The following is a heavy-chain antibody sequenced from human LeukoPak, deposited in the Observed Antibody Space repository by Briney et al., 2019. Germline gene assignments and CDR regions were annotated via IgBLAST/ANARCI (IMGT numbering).Heavy chain of an antibody. J-gene: IGHJ4*02. D-gene: IGHD6-13*01. V-gene: IGHV3-23*01. CDR3: AKVPYSSGWFVFDY. CDR1: GFTFSSYD. CDR2: ISGSGGST. Sequence: SGGSLRLSCAASGFTFSSYDMNWVRQAPGKGLEWVSAISGSGGSTYYADSVKGRFTISRDNSKNTLYLQTNSLRAEDTAVYYCAKVPYSSGWFVFDYWGQGTLVTVSS.